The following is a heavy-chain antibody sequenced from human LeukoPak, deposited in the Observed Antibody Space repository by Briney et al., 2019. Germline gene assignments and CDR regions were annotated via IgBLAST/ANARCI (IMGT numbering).Heavy chain of an antibody. J-gene: IGHJ4*02. Sequence: SVKVSCKASGGTLSSYAISWVRQAPGQGLEWMGRIIPILGIANYAQKFQGRVTITADKSTSTAYMELSSLRSEDTAVYYCARGATPSIFGVVTSYPDYWGQGTLVTVSS. CDR3: ARGATPSIFGVVTSYPDY. CDR1: GGTLSSYA. D-gene: IGHD3-3*01. V-gene: IGHV1-69*04. CDR2: IIPILGIA.